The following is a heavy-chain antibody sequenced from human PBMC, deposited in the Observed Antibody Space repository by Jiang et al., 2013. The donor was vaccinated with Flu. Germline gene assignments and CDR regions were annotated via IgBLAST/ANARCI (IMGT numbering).Heavy chain of an antibody. CDR2: ISFDGSNK. CDR3: AREKTHCTGGRCYSSLQYYFGMDV. J-gene: IGHJ6*01. D-gene: IGHD2-15*01. V-gene: IGHV3-30-3*01. Sequence: VQLVESGGGVVQPGRSLRLSCAASGFTFSRYSIHWVRQAPGKGLEWVGVISFDGSNKYNADSVKGRFTISRDNSKNTLYLQVNSLRPEDTAVYYCAREKTHCTGGRCYSSLQYYFGMDVWGPRDHGHRLL. CDR1: GFTFSRYS.